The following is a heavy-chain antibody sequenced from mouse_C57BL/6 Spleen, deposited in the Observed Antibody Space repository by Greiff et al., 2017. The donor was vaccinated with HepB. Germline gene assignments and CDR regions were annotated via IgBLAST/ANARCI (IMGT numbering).Heavy chain of an antibody. V-gene: IGHV7-3*01. Sequence: EVQLVESGGGLVQPGGSLSLSCAASGFTFTDYYMSWVRQPPGKALEWLGFIRNKANGYTTEYSASVKGRFTISRDNSQSILYLQMNALRAEDSATYYCARLYDYDGGEFDYWGQGTTRTVSS. CDR1: GFTFTDYY. D-gene: IGHD2-4*01. J-gene: IGHJ2*01. CDR2: IRNKANGYTT. CDR3: ARLYDYDGGEFDY.